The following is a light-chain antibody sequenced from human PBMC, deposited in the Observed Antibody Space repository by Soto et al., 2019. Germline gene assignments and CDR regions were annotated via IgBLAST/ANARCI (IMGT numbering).Light chain of an antibody. CDR1: QSFSSNF. CDR2: GAS. J-gene: IGKJ2*01. V-gene: IGKV3-20*01. Sequence: EIVLTQSPGTLSLSPGERATLSCRASQSFSSNFLAWYQQKPGQAPRLLIYGASFRATGIPDRFSGSGSGTDFTLIISRLEPEDFAVYYCQQYGTSPYTFGQGPKLEIK. CDR3: QQYGTSPYT.